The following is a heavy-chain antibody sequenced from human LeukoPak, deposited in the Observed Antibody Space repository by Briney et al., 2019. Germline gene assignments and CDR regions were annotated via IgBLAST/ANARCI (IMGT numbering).Heavy chain of an antibody. CDR3: ARVRLGDAFDI. CDR2: IYYSGST. Sequence: SETLSLTCTVSGGSISSYYWSWIRQPPGKGLEWIGYIYYSGSTNYNPSLKSRVTISVDTSKNQFSLKLSSVTAADTAVYYCARVRLGDAFDIWGQGTMVTVSS. CDR1: GGSISSYY. J-gene: IGHJ3*02. D-gene: IGHD7-27*01. V-gene: IGHV4-59*01.